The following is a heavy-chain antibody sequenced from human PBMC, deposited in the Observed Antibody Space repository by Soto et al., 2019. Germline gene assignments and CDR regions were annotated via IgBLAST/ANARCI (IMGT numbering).Heavy chain of an antibody. CDR2: IYYSGST. D-gene: IGHD5-12*01. CDR1: GGSISSSSYY. J-gene: IGHJ3*02. CDR3: ASFKVATITGAFDI. Sequence: QLQLQESGPGLVKPSETLSLTCTVSGGSISSSSYYWGWIRQPPGKGLEWIGSIYYSGSTYYNPSLKSRVTISVDTSKNQFSLKLSSVTAADTAVYYCASFKVATITGAFDIWGQGTMVTVSS. V-gene: IGHV4-39*01.